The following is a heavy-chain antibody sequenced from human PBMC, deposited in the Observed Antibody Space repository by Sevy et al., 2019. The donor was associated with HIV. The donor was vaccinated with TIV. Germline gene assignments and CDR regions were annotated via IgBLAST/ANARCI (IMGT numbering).Heavy chain of an antibody. CDR1: GYTFTCYD. Sequence: ASVKVSCKASGYTFTCYDINWVRQATGQGLEWMGGIIPIFGTANYAQKFQGRVTITADKSTSTAYMELSSLRSEDTAVYYCASNYYGSGSYSLGFADYWGQGTLVTVSS. V-gene: IGHV1-69*06. CDR2: IIPIFGTA. CDR3: ASNYYGSGSYSLGFADY. J-gene: IGHJ4*02. D-gene: IGHD3-10*01.